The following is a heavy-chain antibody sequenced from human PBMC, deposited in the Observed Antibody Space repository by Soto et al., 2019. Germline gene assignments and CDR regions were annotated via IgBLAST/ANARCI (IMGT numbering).Heavy chain of an antibody. CDR3: AREWPRFGGVIVIDY. CDR1: GFTFSGSA. D-gene: IGHD3-16*02. CDR2: IRSKANSYAT. V-gene: IGHV3-73*01. J-gene: IGHJ4*02. Sequence: GGSLRLSCAASGFTFSGSAMHWVRQASGKGLEWVGRIRSKANSYATAYAASVKGRFTISRDDSKNTAYLQMNSLKTEDTAVYYCAREWPRFGGVIVIDYWGQGTLVTVSS.